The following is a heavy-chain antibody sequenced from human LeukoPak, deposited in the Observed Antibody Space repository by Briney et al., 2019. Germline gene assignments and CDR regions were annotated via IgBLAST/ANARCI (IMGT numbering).Heavy chain of an antibody. Sequence: GSLRLSCAASGFAFSSYSMNWVRQAPGKGLEWVSYISSSSSTIYYADSVKGRFTISRDNAKNSLYLQMNSLRAEDTAVYYCARESYRSDAFDIWGQGTMVTVSS. CDR1: GFAFSSYS. CDR2: ISSSSSTI. J-gene: IGHJ3*02. V-gene: IGHV3-48*01. CDR3: ARESYRSDAFDI.